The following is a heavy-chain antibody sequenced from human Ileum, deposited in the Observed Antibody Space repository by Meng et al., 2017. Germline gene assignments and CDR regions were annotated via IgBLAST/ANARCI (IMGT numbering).Heavy chain of an antibody. CDR1: GYTFRNYP. D-gene: IGHD1-1*01. V-gene: IGHV1-3*01. CDR3: ARENDNWNYFDY. J-gene: IGHJ4*02. CDR2: INAGNGNI. Sequence: QVQLVQSGTEVKKVGASGKVSCTASGYTFRNYPLHWVRQAPGQRPEWMGWINAGNGNIKISQKFQGRITIISDTSATAYMELSSLRSEDTAVYFCARENDNWNYFDYWGQGSLVTVSS.